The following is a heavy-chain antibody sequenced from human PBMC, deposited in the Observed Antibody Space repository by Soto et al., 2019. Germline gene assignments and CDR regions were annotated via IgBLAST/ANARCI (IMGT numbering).Heavy chain of an antibody. D-gene: IGHD5-12*01. V-gene: IGHV3-30*18. J-gene: IGHJ4*02. Sequence: QVQLVESGGGVVQPGRSLRLSCAASGFTFSSYGMHWVRQAPGKGLEWVAVISYDGSCKYYADSVKGRFTISRDNSKNTLYLQMNSLRADDTAVYYCAKGYSGYDCTFDYWGQGTLVTVSS. CDR2: ISYDGSCK. CDR1: GFTFSSYG. CDR3: AKGYSGYDCTFDY.